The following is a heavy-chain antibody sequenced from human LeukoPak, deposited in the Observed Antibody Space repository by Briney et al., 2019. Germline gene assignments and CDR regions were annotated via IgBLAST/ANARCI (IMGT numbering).Heavy chain of an antibody. V-gene: IGHV1-69*06. Sequence: ASVKVSCKASGGTFSSYAISWVRQAPGQGLEWVGGIIPIFGTANYAQKFQGRVTITADKSTSTVYMELSSLRSEDTAVYYCARAHTRAAAGTNVDYWGQGTLVTVSS. CDR2: IIPIFGTA. J-gene: IGHJ4*02. CDR3: ARAHTRAAAGTNVDY. D-gene: IGHD6-13*01. CDR1: GGTFSSYA.